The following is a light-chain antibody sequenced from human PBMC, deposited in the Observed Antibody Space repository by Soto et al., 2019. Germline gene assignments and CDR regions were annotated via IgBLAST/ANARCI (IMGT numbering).Light chain of an antibody. V-gene: IGKV3-20*01. J-gene: IGKJ2*01. CDR3: HHYGSAPYP. CDR2: GAS. CDR1: QSVSSSY. Sequence: EIVLTQSPGTLSLSPGERATLSCRASQSVSSSYLAWHQQKPGQPPRLLIYGASNRAPGIPDRFSGSGSGTDCTLTISRLETEDFAVYYCHHYGSAPYPFGQGTKLEIK.